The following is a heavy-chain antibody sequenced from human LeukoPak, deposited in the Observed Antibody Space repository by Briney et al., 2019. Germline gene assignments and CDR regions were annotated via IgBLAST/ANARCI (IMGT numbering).Heavy chain of an antibody. CDR1: GDNVSSNSTT. CDR3: ARDSVGGWLFDY. D-gene: IGHD6-19*01. CDR2: TYYRSKWYN. V-gene: IGHV6-1*01. Sequence: SQTLSLTCAISGDNVSSNSTTWHWIRQSPSGGLEWLGRTYYRSKWYNDYAVSVKSRITINPDTSKNQFSLQLNSVTPEDTAVYYCARDSVGGWLFDYWGQGTLVTVSS. J-gene: IGHJ4*02.